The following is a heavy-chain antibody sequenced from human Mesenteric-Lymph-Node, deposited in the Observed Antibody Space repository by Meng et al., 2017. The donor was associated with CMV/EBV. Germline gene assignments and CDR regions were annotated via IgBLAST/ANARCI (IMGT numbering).Heavy chain of an antibody. CDR2: IYWDDDK. CDR1: GFSLSTSGVG. J-gene: IGHJ4*02. Sequence: QITLKGSGPTLGKPTQTLTLTCTFSGFSLSTSGVGVGWIRQPPGKALEWLALIYWDDDKRYSPTLKSRLTITKDTSKYQVVLTMTNMDPVDTATYYCAHSSGIAAAGPFYFDYWGQGTLVTVSS. CDR3: AHSSGIAAAGPFYFDY. V-gene: IGHV2-5*02. D-gene: IGHD6-13*01.